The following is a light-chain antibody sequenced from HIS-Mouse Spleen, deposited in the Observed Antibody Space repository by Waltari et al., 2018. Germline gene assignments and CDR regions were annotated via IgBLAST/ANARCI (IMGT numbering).Light chain of an antibody. CDR1: SSDVGSYNF. CDR3: CSYAGSSTWV. CDR2: EGS. J-gene: IGLJ3*02. Sequence: QSALTQPASVSGSPGQAITIPSTGTSSDVGSYNFVSCYQQHPGQAPKLMIYEGSKRPSGVSNRFSGSKSGNTASLTISGLQAEDEADYYCCSYAGSSTWVFGGGTKLTVL. V-gene: IGLV2-23*01.